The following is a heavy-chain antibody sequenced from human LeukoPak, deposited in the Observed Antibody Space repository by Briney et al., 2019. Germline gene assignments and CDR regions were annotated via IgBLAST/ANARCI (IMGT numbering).Heavy chain of an antibody. CDR3: AREAEYSSSWYRGRGYYFDY. D-gene: IGHD6-13*01. J-gene: IGHJ4*02. CDR2: IYYSGST. Sequence: SETLSLTCTVSGGSISSYYWSWIRQPPGKGQEWIGYIYYSGSTNYNPSPKSRVTISVDTSKNLFSLKLSSVTAADTAVYYCAREAEYSSSWYRGRGYYFDYWGQGTLVTVSS. V-gene: IGHV4-59*01. CDR1: GGSISSYY.